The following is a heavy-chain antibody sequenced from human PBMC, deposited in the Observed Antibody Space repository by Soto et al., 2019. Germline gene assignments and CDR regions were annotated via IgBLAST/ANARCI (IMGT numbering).Heavy chain of an antibody. V-gene: IGHV3-11*01. CDR3: ASDPYYYASGF. CDR1: GFRFSVHY. J-gene: IGHJ4*02. D-gene: IGHD3-10*01. CDR2: ISGDGTTI. Sequence: PGGSLRLSCAASGFRFSVHYMTWIRQAPGKGLEWVSKISGDGTTIYYADSVKGRFTVSRDNAKNSLYLQMNSLRAEDTAVYYCASDPYYYASGFWGQGTLVTVSS.